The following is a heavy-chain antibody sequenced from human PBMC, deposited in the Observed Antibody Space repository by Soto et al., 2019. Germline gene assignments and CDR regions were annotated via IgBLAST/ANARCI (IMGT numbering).Heavy chain of an antibody. CDR3: ARDPSSSWYKSSYFDY. CDR1: GFTFSSYA. V-gene: IGHV3-30-3*01. CDR2: ISYDGSNK. D-gene: IGHD6-13*01. J-gene: IGHJ4*02. Sequence: PGGSLRLSCAASGFTFSSYAMHWVRQAPGKGLEWVAVISYDGSNKYYADSVKGRFTISRDNSKNTLYLQMNSLRAEDTAVYYCARDPSSSWYKSSYFDYWGQGTLVTVSS.